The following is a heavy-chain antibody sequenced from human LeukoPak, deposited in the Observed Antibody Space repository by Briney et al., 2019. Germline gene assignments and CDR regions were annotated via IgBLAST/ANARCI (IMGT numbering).Heavy chain of an antibody. CDR1: GFTFNYYA. D-gene: IGHD3-16*02. CDR2: ISGDGNTT. V-gene: IGHV3-64D*06. J-gene: IGHJ4*02. CDR3: VKDMMITFGGIIVGPFDY. Sequence: GGSLRLSCLASGFTFNYYAMHWVGQAPRKGLEYVSAISGDGNTTYYADSVKGRFTISRDNSKNTLYLHMSSLRTEDTAVYYCVKDMMITFGGIIVGPFDYWGQGTLVPVSS.